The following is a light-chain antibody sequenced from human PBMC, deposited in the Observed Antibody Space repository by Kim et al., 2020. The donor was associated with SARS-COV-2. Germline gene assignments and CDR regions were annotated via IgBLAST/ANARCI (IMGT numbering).Light chain of an antibody. V-gene: IGKV3-20*01. CDR2: DAS. Sequence: LSPGEKAPLTCRASQSVSSSLAWYQQKPGQGPRLLVYDASSRATGIPDRFSGTGSGTDFTLTISRLEPEDFAVFYCQQYASPPATFGQGTRLEIK. J-gene: IGKJ5*01. CDR3: QQYASPPAT. CDR1: QSVSSS.